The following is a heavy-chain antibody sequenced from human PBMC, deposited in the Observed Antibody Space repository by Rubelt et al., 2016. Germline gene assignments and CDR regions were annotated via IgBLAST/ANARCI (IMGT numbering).Heavy chain of an antibody. V-gene: IGHV3-43*01. J-gene: IGHJ4*02. CDR3: AKDLSKLLWFGEGFDY. Sequence: AASGFTFDDSTMHWVRQAPGKGLEWVSLISWDGGSTYYADSVKGRFTISRDNSKNSLYLQMNSLRTEDTALYYCAKDLSKLLWFGEGFDYWGQGTLVTVSS. CDR1: GFTFDDST. CDR2: ISWDGGST. D-gene: IGHD3-10*01.